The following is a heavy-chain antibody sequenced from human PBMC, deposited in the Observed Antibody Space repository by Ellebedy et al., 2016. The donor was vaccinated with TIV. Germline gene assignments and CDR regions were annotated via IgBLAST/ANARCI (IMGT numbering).Heavy chain of an antibody. CDR1: GFTFSSYW. V-gene: IGHV3-74*01. CDR2: INCDGSDT. J-gene: IGHJ4*02. D-gene: IGHD3-10*01. CDR3: ARIKGVRGQNRDY. Sequence: GESLKISXAASGFTFSSYWMHWVRQAPGKGLVWVSRINCDGSDTNYADSVKGRFTISRDNAKNTLYLQMNSLRAEDTAVYYCARIKGVRGQNRDYWGQGTLVTVSS.